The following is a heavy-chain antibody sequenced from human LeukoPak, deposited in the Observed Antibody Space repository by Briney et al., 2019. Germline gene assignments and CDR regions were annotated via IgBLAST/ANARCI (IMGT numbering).Heavy chain of an antibody. CDR2: VYYSGST. D-gene: IGHD1-1*01. CDR3: ARVGGTNYYYYGMDV. CDR1: GGSISSYY. Sequence: PSETLSLTCTVSGGSISSYYWSWIRQPPGKGLEWIGYVYYSGSTNYNPSLKSRVTISVDTSKNQFSLKLSSVTAADTAVYYCARVGGTNYYYYGMDVWGQGTTVTVSS. V-gene: IGHV4-59*01. J-gene: IGHJ6*02.